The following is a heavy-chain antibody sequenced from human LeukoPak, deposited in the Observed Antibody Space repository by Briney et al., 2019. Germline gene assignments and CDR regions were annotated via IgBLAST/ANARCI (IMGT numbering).Heavy chain of an antibody. D-gene: IGHD3-10*01. V-gene: IGHV5-51*01. CDR1: GYSFTSYW. CDR3: ASPSRDDAFDI. CDR2: IYPGDSDT. Sequence: GASLKISCKGSGYSFTSYWIGWVRQLPGKGLEWMGIIYPGDSDTRYSPSFQGQVTISADKSISTAYLQWSSLKASDTAMYYCASPSRDDAFDIWGQGTMVTVSS. J-gene: IGHJ3*02.